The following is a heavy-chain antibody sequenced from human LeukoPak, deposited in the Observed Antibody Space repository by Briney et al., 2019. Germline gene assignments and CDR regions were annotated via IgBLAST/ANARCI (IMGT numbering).Heavy chain of an antibody. Sequence: PGGSLRLSCAASGFTFSDYFMSWVRQAPGKGLEWVASIKHDGSEKYYVDSVRVRFTISRDNTKNSLYLQMSSLRAEDTAVYYCATDRGWRTSGYYLYYFEYWGQGTLVTFSS. CDR2: IKHDGSEK. CDR1: GFTFSDYF. V-gene: IGHV3-7*01. D-gene: IGHD3-3*01. CDR3: ATDRGWRTSGYYLYYFEY. J-gene: IGHJ4*02.